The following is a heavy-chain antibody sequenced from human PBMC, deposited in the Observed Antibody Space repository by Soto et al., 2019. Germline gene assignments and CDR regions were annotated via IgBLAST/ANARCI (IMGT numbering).Heavy chain of an antibody. J-gene: IGHJ4*02. D-gene: IGHD6-19*01. Sequence: GGSLRLSCVASGFTFSNYAMSWVRQAPGKGLEWVSGISASGRDTYYADSVKDRFTISRDSFKNTLYLQMNSLRAEDTGTYYCANGKTSGWYYFDYWGQGALVTVSS. V-gene: IGHV3-23*01. CDR1: GFTFSNYA. CDR2: ISASGRDT. CDR3: ANGKTSGWYYFDY.